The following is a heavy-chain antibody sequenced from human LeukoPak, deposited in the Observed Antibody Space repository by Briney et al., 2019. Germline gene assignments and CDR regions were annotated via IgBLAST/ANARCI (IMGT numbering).Heavy chain of an antibody. Sequence: GGSLRLSCAASGFTFDDYAMHWVRQAPGKGLEWVSLISWDGGSTYYVDSVKGRFTISRDNSKNSLYLQMSSLRAEDTALYYCAKNEYDSSGYLDDYYYYGMDVWGQGTTVTVSS. D-gene: IGHD3-22*01. CDR2: ISWDGGST. J-gene: IGHJ6*02. CDR1: GFTFDDYA. CDR3: AKNEYDSSGYLDDYYYYGMDV. V-gene: IGHV3-43D*03.